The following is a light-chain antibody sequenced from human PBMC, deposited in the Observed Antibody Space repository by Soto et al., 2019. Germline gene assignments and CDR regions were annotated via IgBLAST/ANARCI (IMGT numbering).Light chain of an antibody. J-gene: IGKJ1*01. CDR3: QRCGSSSWT. V-gene: IGKV3-20*01. Sequence: EIVLTQSPGTLSLSPGERATLSCRASQSVSSSYLAWYQQKPGQAPRLLIYGAASRATGIPDRFSGSGSGTDFTLSISRLEPEEFTVYYCQRCGSSSWTFGQGIKVDIK. CDR2: GAA. CDR1: QSVSSSY.